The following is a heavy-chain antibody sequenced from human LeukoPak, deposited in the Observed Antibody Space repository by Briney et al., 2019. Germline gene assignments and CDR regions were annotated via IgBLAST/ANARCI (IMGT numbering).Heavy chain of an antibody. V-gene: IGHV4-59*01. J-gene: IGHJ6*03. CDR1: GGSISSYC. CDR2: IYYSGNT. D-gene: IGHD2-21*01. Sequence: SETLSLTCTVSGGSISSYCWSWIRQPPGKGLEWIGFIYYSGNTNYNPSLKSRVTISVDTSKNQFSLELTSVTAADTAVYYCARGDYYYYYYYIDVWGKGTTVTFSS. CDR3: ARGDYYYYYYYIDV.